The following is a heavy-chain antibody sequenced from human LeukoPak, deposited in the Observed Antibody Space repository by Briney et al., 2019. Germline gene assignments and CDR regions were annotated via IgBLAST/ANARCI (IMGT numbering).Heavy chain of an antibody. J-gene: IGHJ4*02. Sequence: SETLSLTCTVSGGSISSSSYYWGWIRQPPGKGLEGIGSIYYSGSTYYNPSLKSRVTISVDTSKNQFSLTLSSVTAADTAVYYCAGRARKDDIFDYWGQGTLVTVSS. V-gene: IGHV4-39*07. CDR2: IYYSGST. CDR1: GGSISSSSYY. D-gene: IGHD6-6*01. CDR3: AGRARKDDIFDY.